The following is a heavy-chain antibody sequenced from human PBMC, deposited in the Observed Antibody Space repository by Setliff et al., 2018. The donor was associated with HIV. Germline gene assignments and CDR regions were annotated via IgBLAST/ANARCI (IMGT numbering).Heavy chain of an antibody. D-gene: IGHD6-19*01. V-gene: IGHV3-66*01. CDR1: GVTVRANY. Sequence: GGSLRLSCVASGVTVRANYMAWVRQAPGKGLEWVSLISNGGSTYYADSVKGRFTISRDDYKNTVYLQMNSLRAEDTAVYYCARAVRSGWYYFDYWGQGTLVTVSS. J-gene: IGHJ4*02. CDR3: ARAVRSGWYYFDY. CDR2: ISNGGST.